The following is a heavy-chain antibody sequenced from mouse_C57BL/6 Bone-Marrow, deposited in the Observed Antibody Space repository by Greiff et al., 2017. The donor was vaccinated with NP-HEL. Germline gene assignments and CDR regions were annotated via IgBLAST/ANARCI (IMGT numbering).Heavy chain of an antibody. CDR2: IDPENGDT. V-gene: IGHV14-4*01. J-gene: IGHJ3*01. CDR1: GFNIKDDY. Sequence: LVESGAELVRPGASVKLSCTASGFNIKDDYMHWVKQRPEQGLEWIGWIDPENGDTEYASKFQGKATITADTSSNTAYLQLSSLTSEDTAVYYCTPIYYDYSAYWGQGTLVTVSA. D-gene: IGHD2-4*01. CDR3: TPIYYDYSAY.